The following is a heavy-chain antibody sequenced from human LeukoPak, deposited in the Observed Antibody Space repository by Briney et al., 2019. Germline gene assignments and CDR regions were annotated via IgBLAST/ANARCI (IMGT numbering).Heavy chain of an antibody. Sequence: SETLSLTCTVSGGSISSHYWSWIPQSPGKGLEWFGYIYYSGSTNYNPSLKSRVTISVDSSKNQFSLKLSSVTAADTAVYYCARDRIVVVPAAGWYGMDVWGQGTTVTVSS. D-gene: IGHD2-2*01. V-gene: IGHV4-59*11. CDR3: ARDRIVVVPAAGWYGMDV. CDR2: IYYSGST. CDR1: GGSISSHY. J-gene: IGHJ6*02.